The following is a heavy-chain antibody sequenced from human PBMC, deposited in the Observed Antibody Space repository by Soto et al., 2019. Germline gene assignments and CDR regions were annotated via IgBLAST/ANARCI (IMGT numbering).Heavy chain of an antibody. J-gene: IGHJ3*02. CDR2: IYYSGST. V-gene: IGHV4-31*03. Sequence: SETLSLTCTVSGGSISSGGYYWSWIRQHPGKGLEWIGYIYYSGSTYYNPSLKSRVTIPVDTSKNQFSLKLSSVTAADTAVYYFAHIMITFGGVTVGGAFDIWGQGTMVTVSS. CDR1: GGSISSGGYY. CDR3: AHIMITFGGVTVGGAFDI. D-gene: IGHD3-16*02.